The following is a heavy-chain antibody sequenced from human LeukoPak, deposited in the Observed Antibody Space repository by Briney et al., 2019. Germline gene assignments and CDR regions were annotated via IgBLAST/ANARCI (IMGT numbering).Heavy chain of an antibody. V-gene: IGHV1-18*01. CDR2: ISAYSGNT. D-gene: IGHD3-10*01. Sequence: ASVKVSCKASGYTFTSYGISWVRQAPGQGLEWMGWISAYSGNTNYAQKLQGRVTMTTDTSTSTAYMELRSLRSDDTAIYYCARDLYYYGSGSYYDVFDVWGQGTMVTVSS. CDR1: GYTFTSYG. J-gene: IGHJ3*01. CDR3: ARDLYYYGSGSYYDVFDV.